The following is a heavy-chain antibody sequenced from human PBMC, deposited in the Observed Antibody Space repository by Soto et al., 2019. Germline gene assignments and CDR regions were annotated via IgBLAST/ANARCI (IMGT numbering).Heavy chain of an antibody. CDR2: IYYSGST. CDR3: ARNTVVVVATPDFDWFDP. V-gene: IGHV4-30-4*01. Sequence: SETLSLTCTVSGGSVSSGDYYWSWIRQPPWKGLEWLGYIYYSGSTYYNPSLRSRVTMSIDTSKNQVSLKMRSVTAADTALYYCARNTVVVVATPDFDWFDPWGQGXLVTVS. J-gene: IGHJ5*02. D-gene: IGHD2-15*01. CDR1: GGSVSSGDYY.